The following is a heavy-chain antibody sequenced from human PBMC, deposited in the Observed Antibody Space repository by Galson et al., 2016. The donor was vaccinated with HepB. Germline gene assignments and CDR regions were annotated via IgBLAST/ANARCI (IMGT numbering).Heavy chain of an antibody. CDR1: GDSLTRGSFY. V-gene: IGHV4-31*03. CDR3: ARAPGSFDI. Sequence: TLSLTCTVSGDSLTRGSFYWTWIRQLPGKGLEWIGYIYHSGNSHYNPSLKSRVTMSVDTPKNQFPLNLTSVTAAATAVYYCARAPGSFDIWGRGTMVTVSS. CDR2: IYHSGNS. J-gene: IGHJ3*02.